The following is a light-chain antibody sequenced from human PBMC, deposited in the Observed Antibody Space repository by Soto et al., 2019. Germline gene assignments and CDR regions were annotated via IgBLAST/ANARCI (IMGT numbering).Light chain of an antibody. V-gene: IGKV3-11*01. CDR2: DAS. J-gene: IGKJ3*01. CDR1: QSVSSY. CDR3: QQRSNCAFT. Sequence: EIVLTQSPATLSLSPGERATLSCRASQSVSSYLAWYQQKPGQAPRLLIYDASNRATGIPARFSGSGSVTDYTLTISTVEPEEYAVYYCQQRSNCAFTFGPGTKVDIK.